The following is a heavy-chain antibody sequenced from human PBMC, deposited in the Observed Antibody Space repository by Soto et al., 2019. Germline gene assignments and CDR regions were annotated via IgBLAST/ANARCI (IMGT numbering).Heavy chain of an antibody. Sequence: QVQLVQSGAEVKKPGASVKVSCKASGYTFSTYDINWVRQATGQGLEWMGWMNPNSGNTGYAQKFQGRDTMTRNTCITKAYMERSSLKSEDTAVYYCARGQYDWTHETDQFDPWGQGTLVPVSS. D-gene: IGHD1-20*01. J-gene: IGHJ5*02. CDR2: MNPNSGNT. V-gene: IGHV1-8*01. CDR3: ARGQYDWTHETDQFDP. CDR1: GYTFSTYD.